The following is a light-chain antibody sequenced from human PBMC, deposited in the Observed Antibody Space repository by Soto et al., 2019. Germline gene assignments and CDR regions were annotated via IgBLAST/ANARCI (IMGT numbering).Light chain of an antibody. J-gene: IGLJ1*01. Sequence: QSALTQPASVSGSPGQSITISCTGTSSDVGGYNYVSWYQQHPGKAPKLMIYDVSNRPSGVSNRFSGSKSGNTASLTISGLQAEDEDDYYCSSYTSSSFAFGTGTKVTVL. CDR2: DVS. CDR1: SSDVGGYNY. V-gene: IGLV2-14*01. CDR3: SSYTSSSFA.